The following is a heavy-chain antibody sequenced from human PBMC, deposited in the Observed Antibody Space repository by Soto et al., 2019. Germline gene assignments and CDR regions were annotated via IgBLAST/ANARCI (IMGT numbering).Heavy chain of an antibody. V-gene: IGHV3-30*18. CDR1: GFTFSSYG. CDR2: ISYDGSNK. CDR3: AKDLPVMSDFWSGYQVESWADY. Sequence: PGGSLRLSCAASGFTFSSYGMHWVRQAPGKGLEWVAVISYDGSNKYYADSVKGRFTISRDNSKNTLYLQMNSLRAEDTAVYYCAKDLPVMSDFWSGYQVESWADYWGQGTLVTVSS. J-gene: IGHJ4*02. D-gene: IGHD3-3*01.